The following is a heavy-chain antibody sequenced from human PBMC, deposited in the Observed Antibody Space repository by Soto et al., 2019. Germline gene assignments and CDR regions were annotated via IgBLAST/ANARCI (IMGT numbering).Heavy chain of an antibody. Sequence: GGSLRLSCAASGFTFDAYAMHWDRQAPGKGQELVASISWNSGSIGYADSVKSRFTISIDNAKNSLYLQMNSLRDEDTALYYCAKGNLDFWSGYHWFDPWGQGTLVTVSS. CDR2: ISWNSGSI. V-gene: IGHV3-9*01. J-gene: IGHJ5*02. CDR3: AKGNLDFWSGYHWFDP. CDR1: GFTFDAYA. D-gene: IGHD3-3*01.